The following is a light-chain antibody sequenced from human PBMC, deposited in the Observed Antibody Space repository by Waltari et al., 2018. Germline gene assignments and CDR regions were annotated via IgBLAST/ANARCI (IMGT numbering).Light chain of an antibody. CDR1: SPNICTHY. J-gene: IGLJ2*01. CDR3: GTWDSRMSVAV. CDR2: EKD. Sequence: QSVLTPPPSVSAASGHKFTIPCSGSSPNICTHYLSWYQQFPGTAPKLLIYEKDKRPSGIPGRCSGSKSGTSATLDIHGLQTGDEADYYCGTWDSRMSVAVLGGGTKVTVL. V-gene: IGLV1-51*01.